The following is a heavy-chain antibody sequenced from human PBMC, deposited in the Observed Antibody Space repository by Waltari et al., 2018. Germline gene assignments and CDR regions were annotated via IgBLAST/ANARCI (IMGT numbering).Heavy chain of an antibody. J-gene: IGHJ4*02. CDR3: ASSWEPTYYFDY. CDR2: IYYSGST. D-gene: IGHD1-26*01. V-gene: IGHV4-39*07. CDR1: GGSISSSSYY. Sequence: QLQLQESGPGLVKPSETLSLTCPVSGGSISSSSYYWGWIRQPPGKGLEWIGSIYYSGSTYYNPSLKSRVTISVDTSKNQFSLKLSSVTAVDTAVYYCASSWEPTYYFDYWGQGTLVTVSS.